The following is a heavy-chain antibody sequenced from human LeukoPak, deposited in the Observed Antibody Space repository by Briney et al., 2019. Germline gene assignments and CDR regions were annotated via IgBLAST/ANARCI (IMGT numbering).Heavy chain of an antibody. J-gene: IGHJ4*02. CDR3: ARGEYYGSGSWGY. CDR2: MNPNSGYA. D-gene: IGHD3-10*01. Sequence: ASVKVSCKAPGYSFISYDINCVRQAPGQGLEWMGWMNPNSGYAGFAQKFQGRVTSTRDTSTGTAYLELSSLRSEDTAVYFCARGEYYGSGSWGYWGQGTLVTVSS. CDR1: GYSFISYD. V-gene: IGHV1-8*02.